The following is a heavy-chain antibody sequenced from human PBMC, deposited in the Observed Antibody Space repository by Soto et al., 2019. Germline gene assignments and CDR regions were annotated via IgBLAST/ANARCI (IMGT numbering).Heavy chain of an antibody. J-gene: IGHJ6*02. CDR1: GGSFSGYY. Sequence: SETLSLTCAVYGGSFSGYYWSWIRQPPGKVLEWIGEINHSGSTNYNPSLKSRVTISVDTSKNQFSLKLSSVTAADTAVYYCARRIQLWRNYYYYYGMDVWGQGTTVTVSS. CDR3: ARRIQLWRNYYYYYGMDV. D-gene: IGHD5-18*01. CDR2: INHSGST. V-gene: IGHV4-34*01.